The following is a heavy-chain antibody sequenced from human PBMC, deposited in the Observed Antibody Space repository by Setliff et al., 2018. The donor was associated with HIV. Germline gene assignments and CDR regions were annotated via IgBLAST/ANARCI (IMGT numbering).Heavy chain of an antibody. CDR1: GASMSSFF. V-gene: IGHV4-4*07. CDR2: IYSSGKT. Sequence: ASETLSLTCTVSGASMSSFFWHWIRQPAGKGLEWIGRIYSSGKTYYSPSLKSRVNMSVDMSKNQFSLNVTSVTAADTAVYYCARDRGWNDYWGQGTLVTVSS. D-gene: IGHD6-19*01. CDR3: ARDRGWNDY. J-gene: IGHJ4*02.